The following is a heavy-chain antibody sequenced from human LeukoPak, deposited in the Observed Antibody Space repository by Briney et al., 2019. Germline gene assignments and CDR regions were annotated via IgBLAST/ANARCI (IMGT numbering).Heavy chain of an antibody. CDR1: GFTFSSYS. D-gene: IGHD6-13*01. CDR3: AKIAAAYDAFDI. Sequence: GGSLRLSCAASGFTFSSYSMNWVRQAPGKGLEWVSSISSSSSYIYYADSVKGRFTISRDNAKNSLYLQMNSLRAEDTAVYYRAKIAAAYDAFDIWGQGTMVTVSS. J-gene: IGHJ3*02. V-gene: IGHV3-21*01. CDR2: ISSSSSYI.